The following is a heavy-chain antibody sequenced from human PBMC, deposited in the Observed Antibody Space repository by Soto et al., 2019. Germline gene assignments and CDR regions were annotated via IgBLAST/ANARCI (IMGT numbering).Heavy chain of an antibody. CDR1: GFKFGSYG. Sequence: QVQLVESGGGVVQPGRSLRLSCAGSGFKFGSYGMHWVRQAPGKGLEWVAVTSYDGGNPQYADSVKGRFTISRDNSKNTIYLQMDSLRTDGTAVSYCEKDLSTLGRNCLDSWGQGTLVTVSS. J-gene: IGHJ4*02. V-gene: IGHV3-30*18. D-gene: IGHD2-2*01. CDR3: EKDLSTLGRNCLDS. CDR2: TSYDGGNP.